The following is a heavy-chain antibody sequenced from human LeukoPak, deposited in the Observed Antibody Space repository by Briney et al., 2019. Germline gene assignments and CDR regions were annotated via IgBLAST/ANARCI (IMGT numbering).Heavy chain of an antibody. CDR1: GYTFTSYG. CDR2: ISAYNGNT. J-gene: IGHJ3*01. Sequence: ASVKVSCKASGYTFTSYGISWVRQAPGQGLEWMGWISAYNGNTNYAQKLQGRDTMTEDTSTDTAYMELSSLRSEDTGVYYCATDVSNRGRYSGPDSFDLWGHGTMVTVSS. V-gene: IGHV1-18*01. CDR3: ATDVSNRGRYSGPDSFDL. D-gene: IGHD1-26*01.